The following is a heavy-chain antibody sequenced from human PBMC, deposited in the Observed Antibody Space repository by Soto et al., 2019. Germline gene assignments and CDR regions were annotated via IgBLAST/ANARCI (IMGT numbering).Heavy chain of an antibody. D-gene: IGHD2-2*01. V-gene: IGHV4-61*01. CDR3: ARAPRGYCISTSCQPPFDY. CDR2: IYYSGST. J-gene: IGHJ4*02. CDR1: GGSVSSGSYY. Sequence: SETLSLTCTVSGGSVSSGSYYWSWIRQPPGKGLEWIGYIYYSGSTNYNPSLKSRVTISVDTSKNQFSLKLSSVTAADTAVYYCARAPRGYCISTSCQPPFDYWGQGTLVTVSS.